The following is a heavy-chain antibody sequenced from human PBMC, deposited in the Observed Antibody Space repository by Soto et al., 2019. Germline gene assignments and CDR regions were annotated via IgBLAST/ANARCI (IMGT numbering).Heavy chain of an antibody. J-gene: IGHJ3*02. Sequence: SVKFSCKASGGTFSSYAISWVRQGPGQGLAWMGGMIPIFGTANYAQKFQERVTIAAYKSNRTGDMELSSLRSEDTAVYYCARGCIKDYYDSRSSTDWAFHIWGQGKIAT. V-gene: IGHV1-69*06. CDR1: GGTFSSYA. CDR2: MIPIFGTA. CDR3: ARGCIKDYYDSRSSTDWAFHI. D-gene: IGHD3-22*01.